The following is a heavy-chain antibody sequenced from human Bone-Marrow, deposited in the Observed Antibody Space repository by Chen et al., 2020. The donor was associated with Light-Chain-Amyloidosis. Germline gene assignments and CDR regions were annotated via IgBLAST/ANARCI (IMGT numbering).Heavy chain of an antibody. J-gene: IGHJ2*01. V-gene: IGHV1-8*01. CDR1: GYTFTNYD. Sequence: QVPLVQSGAEVKKPGASVKVSCKASGYTFTNYDVNWLRQAPGQGPEWMAWMNPKSGNTGYAQKFQGRVTLTRDTSISTAYMELSSRTSEDTAVYYWARCNIMVRGALERYFDLWGRGTRVTVSS. CDR2: MNPKSGNT. CDR3: ARCNIMVRGALERYFDL. D-gene: IGHD3-10*01.